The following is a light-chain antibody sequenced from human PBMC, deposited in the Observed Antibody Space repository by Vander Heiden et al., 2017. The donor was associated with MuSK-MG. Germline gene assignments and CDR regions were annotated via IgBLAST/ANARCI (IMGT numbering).Light chain of an antibody. V-gene: IGKV1-16*01. CDR3: QQENSSPFT. CDR2: GAS. J-gene: IGKJ3*01. CDR1: QDISSY. Sequence: DIQMTKSPSSLSASVGDRVTITCRASQDISSYLAWYQQKPGIAPKSLIYGASTLQSGVPPRFSGSGSGTDFSLTINSLQPEDFATYYCQQENSSPFTFGHGTKVDIK.